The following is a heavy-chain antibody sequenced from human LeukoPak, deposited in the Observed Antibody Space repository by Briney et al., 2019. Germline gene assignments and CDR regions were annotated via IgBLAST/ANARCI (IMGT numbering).Heavy chain of an antibody. CDR1: GGSISSYY. Sequence: SETLSLTCTVSGGSISSYYWSWIRQPPGKGLEWIGYIYYSGSTNYNPSLKSRVTISVDTSKNQFSLKLSSVTAADTAVYYCATGKGDYYYYMDVWGKGTTATVSS. CDR2: IYYSGST. J-gene: IGHJ6*03. V-gene: IGHV4-59*01. CDR3: ATGKGDYYYYMDV.